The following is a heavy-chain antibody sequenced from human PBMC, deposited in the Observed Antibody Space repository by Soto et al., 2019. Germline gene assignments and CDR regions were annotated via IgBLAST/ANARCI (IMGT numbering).Heavy chain of an antibody. V-gene: IGHV4-59*08. CDR3: ARHGGITMVRGVLAAFDI. CDR2: IFYSGST. CDR1: GGSVSSYY. D-gene: IGHD3-10*01. J-gene: IGHJ3*02. Sequence: QVQLQESGPGLVKASETLSLTCTVSGGSVSSYYWSWIRQPPGKGLEWIGYIFYSGSTSYNPSLKSRVTISVDTSKNQFTLKLSSVPAADTAVYYCARHGGITMVRGVLAAFDIWGQWTMVSVSS.